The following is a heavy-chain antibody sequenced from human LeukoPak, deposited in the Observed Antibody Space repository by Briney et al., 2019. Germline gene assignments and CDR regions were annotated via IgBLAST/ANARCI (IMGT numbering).Heavy chain of an antibody. V-gene: IGHV4-59*01. Sequence: TASETLSLTCTVSGGSISSYYWNWIRQAPGKGLEWIGFLYYGGTTNYNPSLKSRVTISVETSKNQFSLKLSSVTAADTAVYYCARDQAGGGFNWDLWGQGALVTVSS. CDR2: LYYGGTT. D-gene: IGHD5-24*01. CDR1: GGSISSYY. J-gene: IGHJ5*02. CDR3: ARDQAGGGFNWDL.